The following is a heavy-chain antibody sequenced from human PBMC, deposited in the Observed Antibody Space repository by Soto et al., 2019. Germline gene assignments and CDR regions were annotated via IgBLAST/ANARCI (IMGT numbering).Heavy chain of an antibody. Sequence: QVQLVQSGAEVKKPESAVKVSCKAPGGTFSTYAISWGRQAPGQGLEWMGGIIPMFGTANYAQRFQDRVTITADESTNTVCMELSSLRSEDTAVYFCASGIQLWLRRINNGYSGWGQGTLVTVSS. CDR2: IIPMFGTA. V-gene: IGHV1-69*12. CDR1: GGTFSTYA. CDR3: ASGIQLWLRRINNGYSG. J-gene: IGHJ4*02. D-gene: IGHD5-18*01.